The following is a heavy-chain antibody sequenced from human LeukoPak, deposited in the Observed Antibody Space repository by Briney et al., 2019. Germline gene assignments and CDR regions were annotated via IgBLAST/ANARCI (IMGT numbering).Heavy chain of an antibody. D-gene: IGHD6-13*01. CDR2: IWYDGSNK. V-gene: IGHV3-33*01. Sequence: PGGSLRLSCAASGFTFSSYGMHWVRQAPGKGLEWVAVIWYDGSNKYYADSVKGRFTISRDNSKNTLYLQMNSLRAEDTAVYYCARDRGSSSWDYWGQGTLVTVSS. J-gene: IGHJ4*02. CDR3: ARDRGSSSWDY. CDR1: GFTFSSYG.